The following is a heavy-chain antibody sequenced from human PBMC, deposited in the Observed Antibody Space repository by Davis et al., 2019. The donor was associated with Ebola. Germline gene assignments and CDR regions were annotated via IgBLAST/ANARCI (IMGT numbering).Heavy chain of an antibody. CDR3: ARPSTSGQGNAFNI. J-gene: IGHJ3*02. CDR2: IYPGDSDV. CDR1: GYNFATYW. Sequence: GESLKIPCKTSGYNFATYWIGWVRQLPGKGLEWMGIIYPGDSDVRYSSSFEGRVTISADKSISTAYLQWSSLKASDTALYYCARPSTSGQGNAFNIWGQGTMVRVSS. V-gene: IGHV5-51*01. D-gene: IGHD2-8*01.